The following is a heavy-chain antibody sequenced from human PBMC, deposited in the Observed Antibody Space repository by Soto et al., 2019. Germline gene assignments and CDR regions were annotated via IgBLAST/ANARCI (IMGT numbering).Heavy chain of an antibody. D-gene: IGHD6-19*01. CDR3: ARVQGLVPPGDPHSSGWYVLDY. CDR2: IIPIFGTA. CDR1: GGTFSSYA. Sequence: QVQLVQTGAEVKKPGSSVKVSCKASGGTFSSYAISWVRQAPGQGLEWMGGIIPIFGTANYAQKFQGRVTITADESTSTAYMELSSLRSEDTAVYYCARVQGLVPPGDPHSSGWYVLDYWGQGTLVTVSS. J-gene: IGHJ4*02. V-gene: IGHV1-69*01.